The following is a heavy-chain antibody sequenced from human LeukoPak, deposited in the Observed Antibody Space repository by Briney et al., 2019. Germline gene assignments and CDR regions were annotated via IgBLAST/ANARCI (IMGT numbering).Heavy chain of an antibody. CDR2: ISWNNGSI. D-gene: IGHD2-15*01. V-gene: IGHV3-9*01. Sequence: GGSLRLSCAASGFTFDDYAMHWVRQAPGKGLEWVSSISWNNGSIGYADSVKGRFTISRDNAKNSLYLQMNSLRAEDTAVYYCAKENADIVVVVAAHFDYWGQGTLVTVSS. CDR1: GFTFDDYA. CDR3: AKENADIVVVVAAHFDY. J-gene: IGHJ4*02.